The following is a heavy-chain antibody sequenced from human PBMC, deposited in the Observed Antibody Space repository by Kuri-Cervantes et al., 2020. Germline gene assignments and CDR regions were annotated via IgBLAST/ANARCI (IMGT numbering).Heavy chain of an antibody. J-gene: IGHJ4*02. CDR2: TSGSGGST. CDR3: ARDFSGYYDSSAYKDEY. CDR1: GFTFDAYA. D-gene: IGHD3-22*01. Sequence: GESLQISCAASGFTFDAYAMHWVRQAPGKGLEWVSATSGSGGSTYYADSVKGRFTITRDNANDLLYLQKNSLGDEDTVLYYCARDFSGYYDSSAYKDEYWGQGTLVTVSS. V-gene: IGHV3-23*01.